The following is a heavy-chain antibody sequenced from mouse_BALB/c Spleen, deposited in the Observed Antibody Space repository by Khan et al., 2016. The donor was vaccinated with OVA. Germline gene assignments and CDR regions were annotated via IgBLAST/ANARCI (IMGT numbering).Heavy chain of an antibody. CDR2: ISYSGST. Sequence: EVQLVESGPGLVKPSQSLSLTCSVTGYSITSDYAWNWIRQFPGNKLEWMGYISYSGSTTYNPSLKSRISITRDTSKNQFFLQLNSVTTEDTATYYCARWFTYWGQGTLVTVSA. CDR1: GYSITSDYA. V-gene: IGHV3-2*02. J-gene: IGHJ3*01. CDR3: ARWFTY.